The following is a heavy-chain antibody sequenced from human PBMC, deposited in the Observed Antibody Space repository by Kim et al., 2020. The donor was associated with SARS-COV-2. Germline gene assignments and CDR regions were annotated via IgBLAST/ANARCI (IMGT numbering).Heavy chain of an antibody. V-gene: IGHV3-74*01. J-gene: IGHJ4*02. Sequence: ANSVKGRFTISRDNAKNTLYLQMNSLRAEDTAVYYCAREITIFGVATMDYWGQGTLVTVSS. D-gene: IGHD3-3*01. CDR3: AREITIFGVATMDY.